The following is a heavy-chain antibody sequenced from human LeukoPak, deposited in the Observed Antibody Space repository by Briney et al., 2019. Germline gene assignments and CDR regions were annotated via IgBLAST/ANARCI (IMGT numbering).Heavy chain of an antibody. Sequence: PGGSLRLSCAASGFTFSSYSMNWVRQAPGKGLEWVSAISNSGFSTYYADSVKGRFTISRDNSKNTLYLQMNSLRAEDTAVYYCLSCSSTSCYESNWFDPWGQGTLVTVSS. CDR2: ISNSGFST. J-gene: IGHJ5*02. V-gene: IGHV3-23*01. CDR3: LSCSSTSCYESNWFDP. D-gene: IGHD2-2*01. CDR1: GFTFSSYS.